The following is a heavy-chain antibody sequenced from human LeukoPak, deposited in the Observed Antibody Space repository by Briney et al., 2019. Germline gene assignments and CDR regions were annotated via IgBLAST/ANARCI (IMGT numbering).Heavy chain of an antibody. CDR3: ARDCGGDCSPSYYYYYGMDV. J-gene: IGHJ6*02. CDR1: GGTFSSYA. CDR2: IIPILGIA. V-gene: IGHV1-69*04. D-gene: IGHD2-21*02. Sequence: SVKVSCKASGGTFSSYAISWVRQAPGQGLEWMGRIIPILGIANYAQKFQGRVTITADKSTSTAYMELSSLRSEDTAVYYCARDCGGDCSPSYYYYYGMDVWGQGTTVTVSS.